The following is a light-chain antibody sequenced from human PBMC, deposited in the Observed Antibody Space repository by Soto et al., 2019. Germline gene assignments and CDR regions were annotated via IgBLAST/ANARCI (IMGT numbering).Light chain of an antibody. J-gene: IGKJ1*01. V-gene: IGKV3-15*01. CDR2: GAS. CDR3: QQYRSWPRT. CDR1: QSVDIN. Sequence: EIVLTQSPGTLSLSPWERATLSCRASQSVDINLAWYQQKPGQAPRLLIYGASTRATDMSGTFSGRGSGTEFTLTISNVRPEDFAVYYCQQYRSWPRTFGQGTKVDIK.